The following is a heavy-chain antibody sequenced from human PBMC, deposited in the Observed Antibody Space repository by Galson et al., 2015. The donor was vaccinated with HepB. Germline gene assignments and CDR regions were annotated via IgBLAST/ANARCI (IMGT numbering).Heavy chain of an antibody. CDR3: ARTRGAAAGIFDY. D-gene: IGHD6-13*01. CDR1: GFTFSSYW. V-gene: IGHV3-74*01. Sequence: SLRLSCAASGFTFSSYWMHWVRQAPGKGLVWVSRINSDGTYITYADSVNGRFTISRDNAKNTLYLQMNSPRAEDTALYYCARTRGAAAGIFDYWGQGTLVTVSS. J-gene: IGHJ4*02. CDR2: INSDGTYI.